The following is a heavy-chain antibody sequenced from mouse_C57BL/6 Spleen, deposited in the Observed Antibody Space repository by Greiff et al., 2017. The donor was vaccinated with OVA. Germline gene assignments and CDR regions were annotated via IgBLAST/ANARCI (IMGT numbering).Heavy chain of an antibody. CDR1: GYAFSNSW. CDR2: IYSGDGDT. J-gene: IGHJ4*01. V-gene: IGHV1-82*01. D-gene: IGHD2-5*01. Sequence: QVHVKQSGPELVKPGASVKISCKASGYAFSNSWMNWVKQRPGKGLEWIGRIYSGDGDTNYNGKFKGKATLTADKSSSTAYMQLSSLTSEDSAVYFCAYYSTLYAMDYWGQGTSVTVSS. CDR3: AYYSTLYAMDY.